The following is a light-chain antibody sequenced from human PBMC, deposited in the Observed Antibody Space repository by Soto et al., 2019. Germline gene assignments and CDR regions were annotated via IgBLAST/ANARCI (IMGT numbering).Light chain of an antibody. Sequence: QSALTQPPSVSGSPGQSVTISCTGTSSDVGSYNRVSWYQQPPGTAPKLMIYEGSNRPSGVAERFSGSKSGNTASQTISGLKAEYEADDDCSLSTSSSTYVVGNGTKLTAL. CDR3: SLSTSSSTYV. V-gene: IGLV2-18*01. J-gene: IGLJ1*01. CDR2: EGS. CDR1: SSDVGSYNR.